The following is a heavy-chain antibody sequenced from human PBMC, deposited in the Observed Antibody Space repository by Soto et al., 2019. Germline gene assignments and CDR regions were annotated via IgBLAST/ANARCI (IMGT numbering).Heavy chain of an antibody. J-gene: IGHJ6*02. CDR1: GFTFRNHA. Sequence: QVQLVESGGGVVQPGGSLRLSCAASGFTFRNHAMHWVRQAPGKGLECLAVIAHDGSNAFYRDSVKGRFTVSRDNSKNTLYLYMNSLRSEATGVYDCARGDREDILVVVGARPGEYGTDIWGQGTTVIVSS. CDR2: IAHDGSNA. D-gene: IGHD2-15*01. CDR3: ARGDREDILVVVGARPGEYGTDI. V-gene: IGHV3-30-3*01.